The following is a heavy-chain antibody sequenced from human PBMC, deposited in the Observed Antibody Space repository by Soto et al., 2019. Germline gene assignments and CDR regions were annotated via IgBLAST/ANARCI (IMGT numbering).Heavy chain of an antibody. V-gene: IGHV3-15*01. D-gene: IGHD3-22*01. J-gene: IGHJ4*02. Sequence: PGGSLRLSCAASGFTFTNAWMTWVRQAPGKGLEWVGHIKSKTDGGTTDYAAPVKGRFTISRDDSKNTAYLEMNSLKTEDTAVYYCITDENYYDSSGYYYRDYWGQGTLVTVSS. CDR1: GFTFTNAW. CDR3: ITDENYYDSSGYYYRDY. CDR2: IKSKTDGGTT.